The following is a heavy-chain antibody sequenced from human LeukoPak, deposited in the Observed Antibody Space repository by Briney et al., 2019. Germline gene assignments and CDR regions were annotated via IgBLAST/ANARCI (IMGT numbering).Heavy chain of an antibody. Sequence: ASEKVSCKASGYTFTSYYMHWVRQAPGQGLEWMGIINPSGGSTSYAQKFQGRVTMTRDTSTSTVYMELSSLRSEDTAVYYCAREGITGDQFDYWGQGTLVTVSS. CDR1: GYTFTSYY. D-gene: IGHD1-20*01. V-gene: IGHV1-46*01. CDR2: INPSGGST. CDR3: AREGITGDQFDY. J-gene: IGHJ4*02.